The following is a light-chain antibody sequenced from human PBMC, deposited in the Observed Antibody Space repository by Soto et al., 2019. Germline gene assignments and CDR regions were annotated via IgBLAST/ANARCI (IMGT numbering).Light chain of an antibody. CDR2: DVN. CDR1: SSDVGAYNY. V-gene: IGLV2-11*01. CDR3: CSYAGSYTKV. Sequence: QSALTQPRSVSGSPGQSVTISCTGTSSDVGAYNYVSWYQQYPGKAPRVMIYDVNKRPSGVLDRFSGSKSGNTASLTISGLQAEDEADYYCCSYAGSYTKVFGGGTKLTVL. J-gene: IGLJ3*02.